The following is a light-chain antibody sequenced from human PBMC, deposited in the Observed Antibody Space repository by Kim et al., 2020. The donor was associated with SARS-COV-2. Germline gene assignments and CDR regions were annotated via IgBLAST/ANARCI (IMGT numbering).Light chain of an antibody. Sequence: VSQGESASLSCRARQSVSSNLAGYQQKPGQAPRLLIYGASTRATGIPARFSGSGSGTEFTLTISSLQSEDFAVYYCQQYNNWPLTFGGGTKVDIK. CDR2: GAS. J-gene: IGKJ4*01. V-gene: IGKV3-15*01. CDR3: QQYNNWPLT. CDR1: QSVSSN.